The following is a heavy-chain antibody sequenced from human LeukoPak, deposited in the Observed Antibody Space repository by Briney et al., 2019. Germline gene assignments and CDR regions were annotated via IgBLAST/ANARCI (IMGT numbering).Heavy chain of an antibody. CDR2: IYYSGST. D-gene: IGHD1-26*01. V-gene: IGHV4-39*07. Sequence: SETLSLTCTVSGGSISSSSYYWGWIRQPPGKGLEWIGSIYYSGSTYYNPSLKSRVTISVDTSKNQFSLKLSSVTAADTAVYYCARDTLGATNYWGQGTLVTVSS. CDR1: GGSISSSSYY. J-gene: IGHJ4*02. CDR3: ARDTLGATNY.